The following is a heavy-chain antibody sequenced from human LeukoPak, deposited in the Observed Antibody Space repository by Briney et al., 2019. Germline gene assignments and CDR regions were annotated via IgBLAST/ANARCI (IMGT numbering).Heavy chain of an antibody. Sequence: ASVKISCKVSGYTFTDYYMHWVQQAPGKGLERMGLVDPEDGETIYAEKFQGRVTITADTSADTAYMELSSLRCEDTAVYYCATDVGYTGYGAYDRWGQGTLVTVSS. CDR1: GYTFTDYY. D-gene: IGHD5-12*01. CDR2: VDPEDGET. CDR3: ATDVGYTGYGAYDR. J-gene: IGHJ5*02. V-gene: IGHV1-69-2*01.